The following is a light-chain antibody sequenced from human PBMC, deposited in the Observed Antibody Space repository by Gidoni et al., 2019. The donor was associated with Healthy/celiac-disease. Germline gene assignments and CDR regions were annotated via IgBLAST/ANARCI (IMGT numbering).Light chain of an antibody. CDR2: SNN. CDR1: SSNIGSNT. Sequence: TVLTQPRSASGTPGQRVTIFCSGSSSNIGSNTVNWYQQLPGTAPKLLIYSNNQRHSGVPDRFSGSKSGTSASLAISGLQSEDEADYYCAAWDDSLNGPVFGGGTKLTVL. CDR3: AAWDDSLNGPV. J-gene: IGLJ3*02. V-gene: IGLV1-44*01.